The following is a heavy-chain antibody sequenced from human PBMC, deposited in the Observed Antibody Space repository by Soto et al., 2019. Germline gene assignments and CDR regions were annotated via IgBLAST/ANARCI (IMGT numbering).Heavy chain of an antibody. V-gene: IGHV3-30*18. J-gene: IGHJ6*02. CDR2: ISYDGSNK. CDR3: AKALRGGAKSFYYGMDV. Sequence: QVQLVESGGGVVQPGRSLRLSCAASGFTFSSYGMHWVRQAPGKGLEWVAVISYDGSNKYYADSVKGRFTISRDNSKNTLYLQMNSLRAEDTAVYYCAKALRGGAKSFYYGMDVWGQGTTVTVSS. CDR1: GFTFSSYG. D-gene: IGHD1-26*01.